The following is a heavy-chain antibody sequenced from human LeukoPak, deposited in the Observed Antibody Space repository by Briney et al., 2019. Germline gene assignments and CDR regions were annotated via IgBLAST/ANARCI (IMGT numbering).Heavy chain of an antibody. CDR1: GFTFSSYA. J-gene: IGHJ6*02. CDR2: ISASGGST. V-gene: IGHV3-23*01. CDR3: AKGRNVLRYPYGMDV. Sequence: GGSLRLSCAASGFTFSSYAMSWVRQAPGKGLEWVSAISASGGSTYYADSVKGRFTISRDNSKNTLYLQMNSLRAEDTAIYYCAKGRNVLRYPYGMDVWGQGTTVTVSS. D-gene: IGHD3-9*01.